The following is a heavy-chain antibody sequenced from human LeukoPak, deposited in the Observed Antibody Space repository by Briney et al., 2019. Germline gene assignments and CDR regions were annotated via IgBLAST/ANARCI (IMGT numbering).Heavy chain of an antibody. J-gene: IGHJ4*02. CDR3: AAELGIVGATKGFDY. CDR1: GGSISSYY. V-gene: IGHV4-59*08. D-gene: IGHD1-26*01. Sequence: SETLSLTCTVSGGSISSYYWSWIRQPPGKGLEWIGYIYYSGGTKYNPSLKSRVTMSVDTSKNQFSLKLSSVTAADTAVYYCAAELGIVGATKGFDYWGQGTLVTVSS. CDR2: IYYSGGT.